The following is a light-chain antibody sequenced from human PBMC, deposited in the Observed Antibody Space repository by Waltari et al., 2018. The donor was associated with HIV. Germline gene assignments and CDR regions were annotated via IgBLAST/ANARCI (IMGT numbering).Light chain of an antibody. J-gene: IGLJ1*01. CDR1: SSDVGGYNY. Sequence: QSALTQPASVSGSPGQSITISCTGTSSDVGGYNYVFWYQQHPEKAPKLMNYEVTNRPSGASHRLSGSESGNTASLTISGLQAEDEADYYCSSYTSSSTQVFGTGTKVTVL. CDR3: SSYTSSSTQV. V-gene: IGLV2-14*01. CDR2: EVT.